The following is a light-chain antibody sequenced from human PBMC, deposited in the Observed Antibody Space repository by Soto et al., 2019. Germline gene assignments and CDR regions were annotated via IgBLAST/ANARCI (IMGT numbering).Light chain of an antibody. CDR3: QQYDTYPYT. CDR2: DAS. CDR1: QSIANW. V-gene: IGKV1-5*01. J-gene: IGKJ2*01. Sequence: DIQMTHSPSTLSASAGDRVTISCRASQSIANWLAWYQQKAGKAPNLLIYDASSLESGVPSRFSGSGSGTEFTLTISSLQPDDYATYYCQQYDTYPYTFGQGTKVDIK.